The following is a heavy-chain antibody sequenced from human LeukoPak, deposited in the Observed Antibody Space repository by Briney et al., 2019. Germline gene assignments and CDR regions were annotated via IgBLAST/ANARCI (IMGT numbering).Heavy chain of an antibody. D-gene: IGHD2-15*01. J-gene: IGHJ5*02. CDR2: ISPNSGGI. CDR3: ATAGHCSGGSCSDWFDP. CDR1: GSTFTDNY. Sequence: ASVTVSCKASGSTFTDNYIHWVRQAPGQGLEWMGWISPNSGGINYARKFQGRVTMTRDTSIGTAYMELSSLRSDDTAVYYCATAGHCSGGSCSDWFDPWGQGTLVTVSS. V-gene: IGHV1-2*02.